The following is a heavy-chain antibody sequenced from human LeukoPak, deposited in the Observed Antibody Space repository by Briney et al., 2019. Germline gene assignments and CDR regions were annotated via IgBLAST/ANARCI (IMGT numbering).Heavy chain of an antibody. D-gene: IGHD5-18*01. CDR1: GGSFSGYY. Sequence: PSETLSLTCAVYGGSFSGYYWSWIRQPPGKGLEWIGEINHSGSTNYNPSLKSRVTISVDTSKNQFSLKLSSVTAADTAVYYCARGVYSYGLYYFDYWGQGTLVTVSS. CDR3: ARGVYSYGLYYFDY. J-gene: IGHJ4*02. CDR2: INHSGST. V-gene: IGHV4-34*01.